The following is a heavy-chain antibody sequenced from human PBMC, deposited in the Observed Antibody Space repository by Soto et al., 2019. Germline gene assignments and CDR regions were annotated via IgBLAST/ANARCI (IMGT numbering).Heavy chain of an antibody. CDR3: AKRDKFHPQSRVWANRFDI. CDR2: MSGDDGVI. D-gene: IGHD7-27*01. J-gene: IGHJ4*02. CDR1: GFTFSNYG. Sequence: EVQLLESGGGLVQPGGSLRLSCSASGFTFSNYGMTWVRQAPGKGLEWVAGMSGDDGVIDYSDSVKGRFTISRDISKNTLYLQTISLRAEDTAVYYCAKRDKFHPQSRVWANRFDIWGQGTLVTVSS. V-gene: IGHV3-23*01.